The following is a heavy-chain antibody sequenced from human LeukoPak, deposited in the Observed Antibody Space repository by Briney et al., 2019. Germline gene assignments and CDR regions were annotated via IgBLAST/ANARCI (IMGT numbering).Heavy chain of an antibody. CDR3: ARVRQWELRKYYFDY. V-gene: IGHV1-2*07. J-gene: IGHJ4*02. Sequence: ASVKVSCKASGYSFTGYYMHWVRQAPGQGLEWMGWIKPSTGGTNYAHKFQGRITMTRDTSISTAYMELSRLRSDDTAIYYCARVRQWELRKYYFDYWGQGTLVTVSS. D-gene: IGHD1-26*01. CDR2: IKPSTGGT. CDR1: GYSFTGYY.